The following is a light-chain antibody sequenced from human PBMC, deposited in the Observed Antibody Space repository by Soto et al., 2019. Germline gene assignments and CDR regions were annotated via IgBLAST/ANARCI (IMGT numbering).Light chain of an antibody. Sequence: QSVLTQPPSVSAAPGQKVTISCSGSSSNIGGNSVSWYQQLPGAAPKLLIYDDNKRPAGIPDRFSGSKSGTSATLGITGFQTADEDDYYCGSWDSSMSAYVFGNGTKVTVL. J-gene: IGLJ1*01. CDR1: SSNIGGNS. CDR2: DDN. V-gene: IGLV1-51*01. CDR3: GSWDSSMSAYV.